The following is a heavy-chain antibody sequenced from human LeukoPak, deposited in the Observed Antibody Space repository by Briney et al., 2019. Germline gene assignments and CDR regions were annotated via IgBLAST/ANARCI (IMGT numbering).Heavy chain of an antibody. Sequence: GGSLRLSCAASGFTLTNHAMHWVRQAPGKGLEYVSTISSNGGSTYYANSVKGRFTISRDNSKNTLYLQMGSLRAEDMAVYYCARGRQVATAGDYWGQGTLVTVSS. CDR2: ISSNGGST. J-gene: IGHJ4*02. CDR1: GFTLTNHA. D-gene: IGHD6-13*01. CDR3: ARGRQVATAGDY. V-gene: IGHV3-64*01.